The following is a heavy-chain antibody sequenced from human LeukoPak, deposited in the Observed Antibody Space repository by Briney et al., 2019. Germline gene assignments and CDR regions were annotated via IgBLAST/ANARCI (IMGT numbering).Heavy chain of an antibody. D-gene: IGHD1-26*01. Sequence: GGSLRLSCAASGFTFSDHYMSWIRQAPGKGLEWVSYISSSGTTIYYADSVKGRFTISRDNAKNSLYLQMNSLRAEDTAVYYCARAPKFRLVGVPKGPFDPWGQGTLVTVSP. CDR3: ARAPKFRLVGVPKGPFDP. CDR2: ISSSGTTI. CDR1: GFTFSDHY. J-gene: IGHJ5*02. V-gene: IGHV3-11*01.